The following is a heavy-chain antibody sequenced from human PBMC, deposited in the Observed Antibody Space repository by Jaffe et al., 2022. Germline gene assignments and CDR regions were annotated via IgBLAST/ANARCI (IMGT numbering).Heavy chain of an antibody. CDR3: ARMSFYAGYSSGWSPRYYYYYYMDV. V-gene: IGHV2-26*01. Sequence: QVTLKESGPVLVKPTETLTLTCTVSGFSLSNARMGVSWIRQPPGKALEWLAHIFSNDEKSYSTSLKSRLTISKDTSKSQVVLTMTNMDPVDTATYYCARMSFYAGYSSGWSPRYYYYYYMDVWGKGTTVTVSS. CDR1: GFSLSNARMG. J-gene: IGHJ6*03. D-gene: IGHD6-19*01. CDR2: IFSNDEK.